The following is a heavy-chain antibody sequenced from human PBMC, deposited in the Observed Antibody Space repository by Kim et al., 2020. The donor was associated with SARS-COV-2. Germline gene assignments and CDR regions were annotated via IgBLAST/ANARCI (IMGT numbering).Heavy chain of an antibody. D-gene: IGHD3-22*01. CDR2: YI. Sequence: YIWHADSVKGRFPISRDNARNSLYLQMDGLRAEDTALYFCARDINYDLDYWGQGTLVSVSS. V-gene: IGHV3-21*01. CDR3: ARDINYDLDY. J-gene: IGHJ4*02.